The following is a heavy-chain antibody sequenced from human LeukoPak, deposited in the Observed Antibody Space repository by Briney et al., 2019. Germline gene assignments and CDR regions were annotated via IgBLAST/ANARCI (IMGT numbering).Heavy chain of an antibody. CDR2: IYIGGST. CDR3: ARERHGGYSYGFSFDY. J-gene: IGHJ4*02. V-gene: IGHV4-4*07. CDR1: GGSINSYY. Sequence: SETLSLTXTVSGGSINSYYWNWIRQSAGKGLEWIGRIYIGGSTNYNPSLKSRVTMSLDASKNQVSVNLNSVTAADTAIYYCARERHGGYSYGFSFDYWGQGTLVTVSS. D-gene: IGHD5-18*01.